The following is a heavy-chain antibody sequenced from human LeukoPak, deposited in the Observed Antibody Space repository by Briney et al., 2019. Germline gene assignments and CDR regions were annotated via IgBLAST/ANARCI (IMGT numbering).Heavy chain of an antibody. CDR3: AKDPHYRGANPARGDY. D-gene: IGHD1-26*01. Sequence: GGSLRLSCAASGFTFSTYEMNWVRQSPGKGLEWVSYVSRGGETMDYADAVRGRFTISRDNSKNTLYLQTNSLRAEDTAVYYCAKDPHYRGANPARGDYWGQGTLITVSS. V-gene: IGHV3-48*03. CDR2: VSRGGETM. J-gene: IGHJ4*02. CDR1: GFTFSTYE.